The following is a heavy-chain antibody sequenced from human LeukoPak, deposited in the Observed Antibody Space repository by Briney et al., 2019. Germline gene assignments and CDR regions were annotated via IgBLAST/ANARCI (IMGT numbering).Heavy chain of an antibody. V-gene: IGHV3-9*01. J-gene: IGHJ4*02. CDR1: GFTFDDYA. D-gene: IGHD6-13*01. CDR2: ISWNSGSI. CDR3: AKDAAAGTGVFDY. Sequence: GRSLRLSCAASGFTFDDYAMHWVRQAPGKGLEWVSGISWNSGSIGHADSVKGRFTISRDNAKNSLYLQMNSLRAEDTALYYCAKDAAAGTGVFDYWGQGTLVTVSS.